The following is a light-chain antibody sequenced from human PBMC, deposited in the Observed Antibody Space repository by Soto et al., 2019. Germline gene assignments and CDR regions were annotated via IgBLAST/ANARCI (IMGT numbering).Light chain of an antibody. CDR3: SSYTSSNTLI. V-gene: IGLV2-14*01. Sequence: QSALTQPASVSGSPGQSITISCTGTSSDVGGYNYVSWYQHHPGKAPKLIIYEVYNRPSGVSHHFSGSKSGSTASLTISGLQAEDEADYYCSSYTSSNTLIFGGGTKVTVL. CDR2: EVY. J-gene: IGLJ2*01. CDR1: SSDVGGYNY.